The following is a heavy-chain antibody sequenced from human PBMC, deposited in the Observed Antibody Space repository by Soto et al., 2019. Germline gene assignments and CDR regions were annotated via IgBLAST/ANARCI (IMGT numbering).Heavy chain of an antibody. J-gene: IGHJ4*02. D-gene: IGHD6-19*01. Sequence: PETLSLTCTVSGGSISSYYWSWIRQPPGKGLERIRYIYYSKSTYHNPSLQSRVAISVDTSTNQLFLKLKSVTATDTAIYYSVRLTENIRNCYSGLRTHCSDYRGLGAPVTVSS. V-gene: IGHV4-59*04. CDR1: GGSISSYY. CDR3: VRLTENIRNCYSGLRTHCSDY. CDR2: IYYSKST.